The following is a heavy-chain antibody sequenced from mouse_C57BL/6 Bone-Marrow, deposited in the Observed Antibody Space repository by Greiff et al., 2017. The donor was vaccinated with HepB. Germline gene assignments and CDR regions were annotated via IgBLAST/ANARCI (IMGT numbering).Heavy chain of an antibody. CDR3: TTPYYSNYVFAY. V-gene: IGHV14-4*01. Sequence: EVQLVESGAELVRPGASVKLSCTASGFNIKDDYMHWVKQRPEQGLEWIGWIDPENGDTEYASKFQGKATITADTSSNTAYLQLSSLTSEDTAVYYCTTPYYSNYVFAYWGQGTLVTVSA. D-gene: IGHD2-5*01. CDR2: IDPENGDT. J-gene: IGHJ3*01. CDR1: GFNIKDDY.